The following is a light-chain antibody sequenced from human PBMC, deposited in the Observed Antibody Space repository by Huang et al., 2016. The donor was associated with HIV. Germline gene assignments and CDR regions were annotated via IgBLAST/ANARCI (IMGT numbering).Light chain of an antibody. CDR2: AAS. CDR1: QGISNY. V-gene: IGKV1-27*01. J-gene: IGKJ3*01. Sequence: DIQMTQSPSSLSASVGDRVTITCRASQGISNYLAWYQQKPGNIPNLLIYAASTLQSGAPARFSGSGSGTDFTLTISSLQPEDVSTYYCQKYNDALFTFGLGTKVDIK. CDR3: QKYNDALFT.